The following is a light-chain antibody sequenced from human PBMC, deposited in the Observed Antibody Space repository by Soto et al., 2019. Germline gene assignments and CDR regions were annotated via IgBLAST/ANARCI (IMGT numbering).Light chain of an antibody. J-gene: IGKJ5*01. CDR2: GAS. CDR3: QQYGSSPPVT. CDR1: QSVSSSY. V-gene: IGKV3-20*01. Sequence: EIVLTQSPGTLSLSPGERATLSCRASQSVSSSYLAWYQQKPGQAPRLLIYGASSRATRFPDRFSGSGSGTDFTLTISRLEPEDFAVYYCQQYGSSPPVTFGQGTRLEIK.